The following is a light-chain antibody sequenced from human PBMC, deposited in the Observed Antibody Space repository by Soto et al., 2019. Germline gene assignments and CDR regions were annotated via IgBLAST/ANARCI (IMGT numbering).Light chain of an antibody. Sequence: EIVMTQSPATLSVSPGERATFSCRASQSINTRIAWYQLKPGQAPRLLIYDASIRATGIPARFSGSGPGTEFSLTINSLQSEDFGVYFCQQYDQWWTFGQGTKVDIK. V-gene: IGKV3-15*01. J-gene: IGKJ1*01. CDR3: QQYDQWWT. CDR1: QSINTR. CDR2: DAS.